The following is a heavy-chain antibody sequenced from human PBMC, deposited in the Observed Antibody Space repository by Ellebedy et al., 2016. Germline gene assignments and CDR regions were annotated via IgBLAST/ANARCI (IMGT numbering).Heavy chain of an antibody. J-gene: IGHJ5*02. V-gene: IGHV3-7*01. D-gene: IGHD3-10*01. CDR1: GFTFSTYW. CDR3: ARGVHWFDP. Sequence: GESLKISCAASGFTFSTYWMSWVRQAPGKGLEWVANIKLDGSDRFYVDSVKGRFTISRDNAKNSLYLQMSSLRVEDTAIYYCARGVHWFDPWGQGTLVIVSS. CDR2: IKLDGSDR.